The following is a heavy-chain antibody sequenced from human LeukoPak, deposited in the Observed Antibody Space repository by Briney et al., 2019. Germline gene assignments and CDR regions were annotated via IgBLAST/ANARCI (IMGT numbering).Heavy chain of an antibody. Sequence: PSETLSLTCTVSGGSISSSSYYWSWIRQPPGKGLEWIGEINHSGSTNYNPSLKSRVTISVDTSKNQFSLKLSSVTAADTAVYYCARGTALVGATRCMDVWGQGTTVTVSS. CDR3: ARGTALVGATRCMDV. J-gene: IGHJ6*02. CDR2: INHSGST. V-gene: IGHV4-39*07. D-gene: IGHD1-26*01. CDR1: GGSISSSSYY.